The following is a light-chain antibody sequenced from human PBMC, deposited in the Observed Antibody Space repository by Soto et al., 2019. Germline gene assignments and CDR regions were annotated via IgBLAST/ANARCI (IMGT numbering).Light chain of an antibody. V-gene: IGKV1-39*01. CDR3: QESYSRPPWM. CDR2: AAS. Sequence: DIQMTQSPSSLSTSVGDRVTITWRASQGISSYLAWYQQKPGKAPKLLIYAASNLHSGVPSRFSGSGSGTDFTLTISSLQLEDFATYYCQESYSRPPWMFGQGTKVDIK. CDR1: QGISSY. J-gene: IGKJ1*01.